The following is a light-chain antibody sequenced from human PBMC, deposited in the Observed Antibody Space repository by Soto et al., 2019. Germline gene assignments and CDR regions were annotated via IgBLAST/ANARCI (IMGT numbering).Light chain of an antibody. CDR1: QSIQTW. CDR2: DAS. Sequence: DIQMTQSPSTLSASVGDRVTISCRASQSIQTWLAWYQQKPGKAPNLLIFDASDLASGVSSRFSGSGPGAEFTLTISSLQADDFATYYCQQYESYPYTFGRGTRLEIK. J-gene: IGKJ2*01. V-gene: IGKV1-5*01. CDR3: QQYESYPYT.